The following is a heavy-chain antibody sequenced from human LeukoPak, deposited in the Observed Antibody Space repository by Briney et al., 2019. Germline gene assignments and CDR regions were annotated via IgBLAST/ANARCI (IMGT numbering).Heavy chain of an antibody. D-gene: IGHD1-26*01. CDR3: ARRRGSMGYWFDP. V-gene: IGHV4-4*09. J-gene: IGHJ5*02. CDR2: VYTSGST. CDR1: GGSISSYY. Sequence: SETLSLTCTVSGGSISSYYWSWIRQPPGKGLEWIGYVYTSGSTNYNPSLKSRVTISVDTSKNQFSLKLSSVTAADTAVYYCARRRGSMGYWFDPWGQGTLVTVSS.